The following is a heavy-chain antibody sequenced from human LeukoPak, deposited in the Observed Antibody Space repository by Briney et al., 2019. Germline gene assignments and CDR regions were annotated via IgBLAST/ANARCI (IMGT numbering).Heavy chain of an antibody. CDR3: ARDPRRGRGDWFDP. Sequence: GGSLRLSCAASGFTFSTYWMSWVRQAPGKGLEWVANIKQDGSEKYYVDSVKGRFTISRDNAKNSLYLQMNSLRAEDTAVYYCARDPRRGRGDWFDPWGQGTLVTVSS. J-gene: IGHJ5*02. CDR2: IKQDGSEK. V-gene: IGHV3-7*01. CDR1: GFTFSTYW. D-gene: IGHD3-10*01.